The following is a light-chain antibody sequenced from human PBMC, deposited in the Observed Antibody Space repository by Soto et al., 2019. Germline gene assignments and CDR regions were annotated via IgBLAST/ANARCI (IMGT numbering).Light chain of an antibody. CDR2: WAT. CDR3: QQYFGRRS. J-gene: IGKJ2*01. V-gene: IGKV4-1*01. CDR1: QSVLYNSYNKNF. Sequence: DIVMTQSPDSLAVSLGERATINCKSSQSVLYNSYNKNFLAWYQQKPGQPPKLLIYWATTRESGVSDRFSGSGSVTDFSFTITSLQAEDVAVYYCQQYFGRRSFGQGTKVEIK.